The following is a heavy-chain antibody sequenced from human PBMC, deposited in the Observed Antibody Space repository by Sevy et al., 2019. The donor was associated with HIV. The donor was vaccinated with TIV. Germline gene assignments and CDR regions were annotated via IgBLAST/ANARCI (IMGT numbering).Heavy chain of an antibody. D-gene: IGHD2-8*02. V-gene: IGHV3-23*01. CDR1: GFTFSSYA. CDR2: MSGRGAIV. CDR3: AKSLVVFDGFDI. J-gene: IGHJ3*02. Sequence: GGSLRLSCAASGFTFSSYAMSWVRQAPGKGLEGVSAMSGRGAIVYYADSVKGRFTISRDNPKNTLYLQMSSLRAEDTALYYCAKSLVVFDGFDIWGQGTRVTVSS.